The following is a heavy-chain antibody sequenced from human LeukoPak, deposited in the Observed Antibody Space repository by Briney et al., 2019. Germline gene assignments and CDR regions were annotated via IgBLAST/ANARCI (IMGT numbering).Heavy chain of an antibody. Sequence: SETLSLTCAVYGGSFSGYYWTWIRQTPEKGLEWIGEMNPSGSTNYNPSLKSRVTISVDTTKNQFSLELSSVTAADTAVYYCARGRQDVTMIVVVMTAVSYYLDVWGKGTTVTVS. CDR1: GGSFSGYY. V-gene: IGHV4-34*01. CDR3: ARGRQDVTMIVVVMTAVSYYLDV. D-gene: IGHD3-22*01. J-gene: IGHJ6*03. CDR2: MNPSGST.